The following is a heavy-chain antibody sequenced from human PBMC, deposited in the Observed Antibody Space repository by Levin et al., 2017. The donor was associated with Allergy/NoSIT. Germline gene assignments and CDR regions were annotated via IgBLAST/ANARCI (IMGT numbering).Heavy chain of an antibody. J-gene: IGHJ6*02. CDR2: ISSSGSTI. CDR3: ARDTTVVTPSSFVDYYYYYGMDV. D-gene: IGHD4-23*01. CDR1: GFTFSDYY. Sequence: GGSLRLSCAASGFTFSDYYMSWIRQAPGKGLEWVSYISSSGSTIYYADSVKGRFTISRDNAKNSLYLQMNSLRAEDTAVYYCARDTTVVTPSSFVDYYYYYGMDVWGQGTTVTVSS. V-gene: IGHV3-11*01.